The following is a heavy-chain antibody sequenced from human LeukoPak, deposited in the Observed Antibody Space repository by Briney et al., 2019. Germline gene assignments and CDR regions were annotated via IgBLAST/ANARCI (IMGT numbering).Heavy chain of an antibody. CDR2: INWNGGST. CDR3: ARDQNYDILTGRDY. Sequence: GGSLRLSCAASGFTFDDYGMSWVRQAPGKGLEWVSGINWNGGSTGYADSVNGRFTISRDNAKNSLYLQMNSLRAEDTALYYCARDQNYDILTGRDYWGQGTLVTVSS. J-gene: IGHJ4*02. V-gene: IGHV3-20*04. CDR1: GFTFDDYG. D-gene: IGHD3-9*01.